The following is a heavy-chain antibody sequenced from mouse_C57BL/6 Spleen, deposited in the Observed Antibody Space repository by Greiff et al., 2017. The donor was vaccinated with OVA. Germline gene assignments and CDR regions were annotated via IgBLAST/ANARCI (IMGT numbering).Heavy chain of an antibody. V-gene: IGHV1-55*01. D-gene: IGHD1-1*01. CDR3: ARHYYGSSYAMDY. CDR1: GYTFTSYW. Sequence: VQLKQAGAELVKPGASFKMSCKASGYTFTSYWITWVKQRPGQGLEWIGDIYPGSGSTNYNEKFKSKATLTVDTSSSTAYMQLSSLTSEDSAVYYCARHYYGSSYAMDYWGQGTSVTVSS. J-gene: IGHJ4*01. CDR2: IYPGSGST.